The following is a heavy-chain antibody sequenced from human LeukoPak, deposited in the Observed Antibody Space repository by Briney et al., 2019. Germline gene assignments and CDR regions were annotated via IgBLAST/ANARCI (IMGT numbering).Heavy chain of an antibody. V-gene: IGHV4-38-2*01. CDR1: GYSISSGYY. J-gene: IGHJ3*02. CDR2: IYHSGST. CDR3: ARLRIDAFDI. Sequence: SETLSLTCAVSGYSISSGYYWGWIRPPPGKGLEWIGSIYHSGSTYYNPSLKRRVTISVDTSKNQFSLKLSSVTAADTAVYYCARLRIDAFDIWGQGTMVTVSS.